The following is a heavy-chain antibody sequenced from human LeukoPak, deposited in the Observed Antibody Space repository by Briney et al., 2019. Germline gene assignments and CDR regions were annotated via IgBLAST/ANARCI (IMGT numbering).Heavy chain of an antibody. V-gene: IGHV3-30*03. CDR3: WGPKAGTTGY. D-gene: IGHD1-1*01. Sequence: GGSLRLSCAASGFTFSSYGMHWVRQAPGKGLEWVAVISYDGSNKYYADSVKGRFTISRDNSKNTLYLQMNSLRAEDTAAYYCWGPKAGTTGYWGQGTLVTVSS. J-gene: IGHJ4*02. CDR2: ISYDGSNK. CDR1: GFTFSSYG.